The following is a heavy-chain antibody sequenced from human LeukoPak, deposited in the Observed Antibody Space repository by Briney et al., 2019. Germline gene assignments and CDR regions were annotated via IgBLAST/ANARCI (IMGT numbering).Heavy chain of an antibody. Sequence: SETLSLTCSVSGGSISGYYWTWIRQPAGKGLEWIGRVYTSGSTHYNPSLKTRLTMSVDTSKNQFSLKLSSVTAEDTAVYYCARLITGTTTAFDIWGQGTMVTVSS. CDR1: GGSISGYY. J-gene: IGHJ3*02. CDR3: ARLITGTTTAFDI. V-gene: IGHV4-4*07. D-gene: IGHD1-7*01. CDR2: VYTSGST.